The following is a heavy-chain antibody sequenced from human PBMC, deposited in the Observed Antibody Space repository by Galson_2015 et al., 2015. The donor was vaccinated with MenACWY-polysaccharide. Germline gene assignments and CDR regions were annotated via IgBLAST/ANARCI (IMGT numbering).Heavy chain of an antibody. CDR2: TYRGSN. J-gene: IGHJ3*02. CDR3: ARGAYSSFDI. CDR1: GDSVSNNHVA. Sequence: CAISGDSVSNNHVAWNWIRQSPPRGLEWLGRTYRGSNQYAASMRGRIAIDSDTFQNQFSLQLSSVTPEDTGLYYCARGAYSSFDIWGQGTMVTVSS. V-gene: IGHV6-1*01. D-gene: IGHD2-15*01.